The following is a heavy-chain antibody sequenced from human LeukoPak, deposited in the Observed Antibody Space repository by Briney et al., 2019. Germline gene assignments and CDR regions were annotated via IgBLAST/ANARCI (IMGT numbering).Heavy chain of an antibody. V-gene: IGHV3-9*01. CDR2: ISWNSGSI. Sequence: GRSLRLSCAASGFTFDDYAMHWVRHAPGKGLEWVSGISWNSGSIGYADSVKGRFTISRDNAKNSLYLQMNSLRAEDTALYYCAKDRRYDFWSGNWFDPWGQGTLVTVSS. CDR3: AKDRRYDFWSGNWFDP. D-gene: IGHD3-3*01. CDR1: GFTFDDYA. J-gene: IGHJ5*02.